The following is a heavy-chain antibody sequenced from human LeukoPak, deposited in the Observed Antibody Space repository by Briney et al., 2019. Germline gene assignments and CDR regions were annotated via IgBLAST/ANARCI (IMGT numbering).Heavy chain of an antibody. CDR3: AREEPDIVVVPAAHHWFDP. D-gene: IGHD2-2*01. CDR1: GFTFSSYA. Sequence: GGSLRLSCAASGFTFSSYAMHWVRQAPGKGLEWVAVISYDGSNKYYADSVKGRFTISRDNSKNTLYLQMNSLRAEDTAVYYCAREEPDIVVVPAAHHWFDPWGQGTLVTVSS. J-gene: IGHJ5*02. V-gene: IGHV3-30*04. CDR2: ISYDGSNK.